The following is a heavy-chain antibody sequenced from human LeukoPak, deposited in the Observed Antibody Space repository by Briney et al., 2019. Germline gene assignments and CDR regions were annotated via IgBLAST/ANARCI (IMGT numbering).Heavy chain of an antibody. Sequence: TGGSLRLSCAASGFIFSNYNMNWVRQAPGKGLEWVSYITTSSSTIYYADSVKGRFTISRDNAKNSLYLQMNSLRAEDTAVYYCAKDSSSWYPDAFDIWGQGTIVTVSS. D-gene: IGHD6-13*01. CDR2: ITTSSSTI. CDR3: AKDSSSWYPDAFDI. V-gene: IGHV3-48*04. CDR1: GFIFSNYN. J-gene: IGHJ3*02.